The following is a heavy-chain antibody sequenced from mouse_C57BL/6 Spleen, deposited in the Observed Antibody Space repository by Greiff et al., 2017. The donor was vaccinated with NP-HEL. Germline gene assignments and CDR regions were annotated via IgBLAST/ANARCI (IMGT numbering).Heavy chain of an antibody. CDR1: GYTFTSYG. D-gene: IGHD1-2*01. CDR3: ANPTYGH. CDR2: IYPISVTT. J-gene: IGHJ3*01. V-gene: IGHV1-81*01. Sequence: VQLQQSGAELARPGASVKLSCKASGYTFTSYGISWVKQRTGQGLEWIGEIYPISVTTYYTEKFKCKATLTAPPSSRPAYMELRRLTSEASAVYFCANPTYGHWGQGTLVTVSA.